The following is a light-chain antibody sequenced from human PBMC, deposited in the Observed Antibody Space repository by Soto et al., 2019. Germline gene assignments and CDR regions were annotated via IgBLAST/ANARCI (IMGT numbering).Light chain of an antibody. J-gene: IGLJ1*01. V-gene: IGLV3-25*03. CDR3: QSADSSGTYLYV. CDR2: KDS. Sequence: SYELTQPPSVSVFPGQTARITCSGDALPKQYAYWYQQKPGQAPVLVIYKDSERPSGIPERFSGSSSGTTVTLTISGVQAEDEADYYCQSADSSGTYLYVFGTGTKVTVL. CDR1: ALPKQY.